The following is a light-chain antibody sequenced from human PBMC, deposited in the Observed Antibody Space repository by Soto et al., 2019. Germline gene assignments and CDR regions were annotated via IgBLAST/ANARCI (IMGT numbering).Light chain of an antibody. CDR3: HQYGSSPLYT. CDR1: QSVSSSY. J-gene: IGKJ2*01. Sequence: EIVLTQSPGTLSLSPGERATLSCRASQSVSSSYLAWYQQKPGQAHRLLIYGASSRATGIPDRFSGSGSGTDVTLTISRLEPADFAVYYCHQYGSSPLYTFGQGTKLEIK. CDR2: GAS. V-gene: IGKV3-20*01.